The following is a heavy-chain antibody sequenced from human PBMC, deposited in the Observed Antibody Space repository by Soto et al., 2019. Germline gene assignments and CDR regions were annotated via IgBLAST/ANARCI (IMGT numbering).Heavy chain of an antibody. CDR3: ARDLVVVAELKYYYYGMDV. CDR1: GFTFSSYW. Sequence: GGSLRLSCAASGFTFSSYWMSWVRQAPGKGLEWVANIKQDGSEKYYVDSVKGRFTISRDNAKNSLYLQMNSLRAEDTAVYYCARDLVVVAELKYYYYGMDVCGQGTTVTVSS. D-gene: IGHD2-15*01. V-gene: IGHV3-7*03. J-gene: IGHJ6*02. CDR2: IKQDGSEK.